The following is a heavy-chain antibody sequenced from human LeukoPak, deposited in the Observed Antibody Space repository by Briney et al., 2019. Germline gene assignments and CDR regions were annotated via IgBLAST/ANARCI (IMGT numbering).Heavy chain of an antibody. CDR1: GFTFSSYG. Sequence: GGALRLSCAASGFTFSSYGMSWVRQAPGKALEWVSALSGSGCSTYYADSVKGRFTISRDISKNTLYLQMNSLRAEDTAVYYCAKSDYYDFWSGHTADYWGQRTLVTVSS. V-gene: IGHV3-23*01. D-gene: IGHD3-3*01. CDR2: LSGSGCST. J-gene: IGHJ4*02. CDR3: AKSDYYDFWSGHTADY.